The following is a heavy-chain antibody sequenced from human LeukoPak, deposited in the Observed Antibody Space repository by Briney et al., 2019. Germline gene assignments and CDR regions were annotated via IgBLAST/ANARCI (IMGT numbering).Heavy chain of an antibody. CDR2: INPTGDNL. V-gene: IGHV1-46*01. J-gene: IGHJ4*01. Sequence: ASVKISCKASPYRFTSFHIHWVRQAPGQGLAWMGGINPTGDNLMYAKKFQGRVTMTRDTSTNTIYMDLSRLRAEDTAVYFCATILIGYNHFVYWGQGTQVFVSS. CDR1: PYRFTSFH. D-gene: IGHD3-9*01. CDR3: ATILIGYNHFVY.